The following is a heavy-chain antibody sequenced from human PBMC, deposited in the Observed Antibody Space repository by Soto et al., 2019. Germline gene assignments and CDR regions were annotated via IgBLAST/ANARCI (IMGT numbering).Heavy chain of an antibody. CDR2: IYPGDSDT. CDR3: ARSRRGAYSSGWYSPSGYYNYGIDV. Sequence: PGESLKVSCKASGYSFTTYWIGWGRQMPWKGLEWMGIIYPGDSDTKYSPSLQGQVTISADTSITTAYLQWTSLKASDTAMYYCARSRRGAYSSGWYSPSGYYNYGIDVWGQGTKVTVSS. J-gene: IGHJ6*02. V-gene: IGHV5-51*01. CDR1: GYSFTTYW. D-gene: IGHD6-19*01.